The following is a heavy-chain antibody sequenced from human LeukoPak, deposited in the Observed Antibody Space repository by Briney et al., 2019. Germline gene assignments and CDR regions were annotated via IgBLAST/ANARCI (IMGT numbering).Heavy chain of an antibody. CDR3: AKDYLGQMVMFDV. J-gene: IGHJ3*01. Sequence: PGGSLRLSCGASGFSFRSYAMSWVRQAPGKGLEWVSTITGGGGTTFYADSVKGRFSVSRDNSRNTLSLTMNSLRVEDTDLYVCAKDYLGQMVMFDVWGQGTMVTVSS. D-gene: IGHD6-13*01. CDR1: GFSFRSYA. V-gene: IGHV3-23*01. CDR2: ITGGGGTT.